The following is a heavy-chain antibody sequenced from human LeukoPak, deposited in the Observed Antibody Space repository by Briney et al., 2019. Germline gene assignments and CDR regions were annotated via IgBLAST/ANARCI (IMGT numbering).Heavy chain of an antibody. Sequence: ASVKVSCKASGYTFTSYYMHWVRQAPGQGLEWMGIINPSGGSTSYAQKFQGRVTMTRETSTSTVYMELSSLRSEDTAVYYCARDQLPVVAAPKSRYYYYYMDVWGKGTTVTVSS. CDR2: INPSGGST. V-gene: IGHV1-46*01. CDR1: GYTFTSYY. J-gene: IGHJ6*03. CDR3: ARDQLPVVAAPKSRYYYYYMDV. D-gene: IGHD2-15*01.